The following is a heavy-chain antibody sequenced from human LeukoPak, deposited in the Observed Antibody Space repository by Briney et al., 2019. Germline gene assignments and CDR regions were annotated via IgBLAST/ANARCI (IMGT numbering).Heavy chain of an antibody. D-gene: IGHD6-13*01. CDR3: ARDGAAADNGNWFDP. CDR2: ISGYNGNT. J-gene: IGHJ5*02. CDR1: GYTFTSYG. V-gene: IGHV1-18*01. Sequence: ASVKVSCKASGYTFTSYGSSWVRLAPGQGLEWMGWISGYNGNTNYAQKLQGRVTMTTDTSTSTAYMELRSLRFDDTAVYYCARDGAAADNGNWFDPWGQGTLVTVSS.